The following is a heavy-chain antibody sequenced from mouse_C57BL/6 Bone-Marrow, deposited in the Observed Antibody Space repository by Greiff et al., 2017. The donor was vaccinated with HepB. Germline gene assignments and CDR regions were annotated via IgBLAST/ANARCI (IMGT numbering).Heavy chain of an antibody. Sequence: LQQSGAELVRPGSSVKLSCTDSYFAFMASAMHWVKQRPGHGLEWIGSFTMYSDATEYSENFKGKATLTANTSSSTAYMELSSLTSEDSAVYYCAVDWYFDVWGTGTTVTVSS. J-gene: IGHJ1*03. CDR1: YFAFMASA. V-gene: IGHV1-49*01. CDR3: AVDWYFDV. CDR2: FTMYSDAT.